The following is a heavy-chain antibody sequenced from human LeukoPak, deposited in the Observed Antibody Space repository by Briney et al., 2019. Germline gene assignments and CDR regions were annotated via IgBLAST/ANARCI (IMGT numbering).Heavy chain of an antibody. V-gene: IGHV3-7*01. D-gene: IGHD3-16*01. Sequence: PGGSLRLSCVVSGFTFSWSTMTWARQVPGRGREWEAKMKEDGSETQYVDSAKGRFTISRDNAKNSLYLQMNSLRVEDTAVYYCATGGAPGGRFEYWDQGALVTVSS. CDR1: GFTFSWST. CDR3: ATGGAPGGRFEY. CDR2: MKEDGSET. J-gene: IGHJ4*02.